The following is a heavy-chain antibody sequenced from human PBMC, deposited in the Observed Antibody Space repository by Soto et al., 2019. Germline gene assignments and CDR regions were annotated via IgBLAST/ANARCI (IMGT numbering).Heavy chain of an antibody. CDR2: IYYGGTT. D-gene: IGHD5-18*01. CDR3: AREGEYSYGYFDS. CDR1: GGSISSSY. Sequence: SETLSLTCTVSGGSISSSYWSWIRQPPGKGLEWIGYIYYGGTTNYNPSLKSRVTVSVETSKNQYSLNLRSVTAAGTAMYYCAREGEYSYGYFDSWGQGIRVTASS. J-gene: IGHJ4*02. V-gene: IGHV4-59*01.